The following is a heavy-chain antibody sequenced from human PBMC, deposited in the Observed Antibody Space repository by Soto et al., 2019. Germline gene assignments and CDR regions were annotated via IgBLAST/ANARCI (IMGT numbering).Heavy chain of an antibody. J-gene: IGHJ5*02. CDR2: IYYSGST. Sequence: SETLSLTCTVSGGSISSYYWNWIRQPPGKGLEWIGYIYYSGSTKYNPSLKSRVTISVDTSKNQFSLKLSSVTAADTAVYYCARARLANWFDPWGQGTLVTVSS. V-gene: IGHV4-59*01. CDR1: GGSISSYY. CDR3: ARARLANWFDP. D-gene: IGHD3-9*01.